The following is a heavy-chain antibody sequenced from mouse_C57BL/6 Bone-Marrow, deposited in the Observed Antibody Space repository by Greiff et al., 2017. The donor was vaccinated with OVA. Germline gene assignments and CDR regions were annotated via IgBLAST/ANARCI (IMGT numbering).Heavy chain of an antibody. V-gene: IGHV3-1*01. D-gene: IGHD2-12*01. CDR2: ISYSGST. Sequence: EVKLMESGPGMVKPSQSLSLTCTVSGYSITSGYDWHWIRHLPGNQLEWMGYISYSGSTNYNQSLKSRISITHDTSKNNSFLQLNTVTTEDTATYYCACRLANYSNDAWFAYWGQGTLVTVSA. J-gene: IGHJ3*01. CDR3: ACRLANYSNDAWFAY. CDR1: GYSITSGYD.